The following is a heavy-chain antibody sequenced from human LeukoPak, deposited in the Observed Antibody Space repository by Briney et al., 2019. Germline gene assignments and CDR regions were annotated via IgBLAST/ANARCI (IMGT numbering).Heavy chain of an antibody. Sequence: GGSLRLSCAASGFSFSSFGMSWVRQAPGKGLEWVSRISGSDGSTDYADSVKGRFTISRDNSKNTLYLQMNSLRAEDTAVYYCAKDRGYSSSWYCDYWGQGTLVTVSS. CDR1: GFSFSSFG. CDR2: ISGSDGST. J-gene: IGHJ4*02. D-gene: IGHD6-13*01. V-gene: IGHV3-23*01. CDR3: AKDRGYSSSWYCDY.